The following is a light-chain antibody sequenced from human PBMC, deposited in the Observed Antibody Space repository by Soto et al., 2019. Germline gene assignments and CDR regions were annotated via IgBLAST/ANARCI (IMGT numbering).Light chain of an antibody. J-gene: IGKJ2*01. CDR3: QQCGSSPVT. CDR1: QSVSSSY. Sequence: EIVLTQSPGTLSLSPGERATLSCRASQSVSSSYLAWYQQKPDQAPRLLIYAAFNRATGIPDRFSGSGSGTDFTLTINRLEPEDFAVYYCQQCGSSPVTFGQGTKLEIK. CDR2: AAF. V-gene: IGKV3-20*01.